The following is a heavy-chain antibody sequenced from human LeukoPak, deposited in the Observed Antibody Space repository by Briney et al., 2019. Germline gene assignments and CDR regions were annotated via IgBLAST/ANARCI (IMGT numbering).Heavy chain of an antibody. V-gene: IGHV1-2*02. D-gene: IGHD5-12*01. Sequence: ASVKVSCKASGYTFTGYYMHWVLQAPGQGLEWMGWINPNSGGTNYAQKFQGRVTMTRDTSISTAYMELSRLRSDGTAVYYCARVEGYANWFDPWGQGTLVTVSP. J-gene: IGHJ5*02. CDR2: INPNSGGT. CDR1: GYTFTGYY. CDR3: ARVEGYANWFDP.